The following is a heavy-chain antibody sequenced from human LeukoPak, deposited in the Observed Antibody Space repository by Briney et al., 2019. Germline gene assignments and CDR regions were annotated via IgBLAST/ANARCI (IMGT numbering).Heavy chain of an antibody. Sequence: ASVKVSCKASGYTFTSYDINWVRQATGQGLEWMGWMNPNSGNTGYAQKFQGRVTMTRNTSISTAYMELSSLRSEDTAVYYCARVVRYYYDSSGYPANIPFDYWGQGTLVTVSS. D-gene: IGHD3-22*01. CDR3: ARVVRYYYDSSGYPANIPFDY. V-gene: IGHV1-8*01. CDR1: GYTFTSYD. CDR2: MNPNSGNT. J-gene: IGHJ4*02.